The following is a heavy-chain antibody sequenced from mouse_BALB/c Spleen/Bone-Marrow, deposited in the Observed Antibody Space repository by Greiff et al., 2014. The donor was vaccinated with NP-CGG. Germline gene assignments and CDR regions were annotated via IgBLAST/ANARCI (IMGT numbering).Heavy chain of an antibody. J-gene: IGHJ2*01. V-gene: IGHV1-14*01. D-gene: IGHD1-1*01. CDR2: INPYNDDT. CDR3: ARSYGSPFDY. CDR1: GYTFTSYI. Sequence: VQLQQSGPELVKPGASVKVSCKASGYTFTSYIMHWVKQKPGQGLEWIGYINPYNDDTKYNEKFKGKATLTSDKSSSTAYMELSSLTAEGSAVYYCARSYGSPFDYWGQGTTLTVSS.